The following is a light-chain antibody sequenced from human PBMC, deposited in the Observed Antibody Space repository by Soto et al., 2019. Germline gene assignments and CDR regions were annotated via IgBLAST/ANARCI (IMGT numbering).Light chain of an antibody. J-gene: IGKJ2*01. CDR3: QQYNNWPF. CDR1: QSVSSN. V-gene: IGKV3-15*01. Sequence: EIVMTQSPATLSVSPGERATLSCRASQSVSSNLAWYQQKPGQAPRLLIYGASTRATGIPARFSGSGSGTEFTLTISSLQSEDFADYYCQQYNNWPFFGQGTKLEIK. CDR2: GAS.